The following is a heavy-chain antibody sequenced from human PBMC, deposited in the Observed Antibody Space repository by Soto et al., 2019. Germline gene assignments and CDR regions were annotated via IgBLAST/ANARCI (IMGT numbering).Heavy chain of an antibody. J-gene: IGHJ6*02. CDR1: GYTFTGYY. CDR3: AREEDCSGGSCYYGMDV. V-gene: IGHV1-2*04. Sequence: ASVKVSCKASGYTFTGYYMHWVRQAPGQGLEWMGWINPNSGGTNYAQKFQGWVTMTRDTSISTAYMELSSLRSEDTAVYYCAREEDCSGGSCYYGMDVWGQGTTVTVSS. D-gene: IGHD2-15*01. CDR2: INPNSGGT.